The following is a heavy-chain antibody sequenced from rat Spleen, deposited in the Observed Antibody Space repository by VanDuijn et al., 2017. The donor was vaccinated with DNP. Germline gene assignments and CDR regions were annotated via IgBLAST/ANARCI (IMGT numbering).Heavy chain of an antibody. J-gene: IGHJ4*01. V-gene: IGHV5S11*01. CDR3: ARHVRSRGAMDA. Sequence: EVQLVESGGGLVQPGRSIKLSCATSGFTFSNYYMAWVRQAPAKGLEWVASITTGGGYTYYRDSVKGRFTISRDNAKSTLYLQMDSLRAEETATYYCARHVRSRGAMDAWGQGTSVTVSS. CDR1: GFTFSNYY. CDR2: ITTGGGYT. D-gene: IGHD1-11*01.